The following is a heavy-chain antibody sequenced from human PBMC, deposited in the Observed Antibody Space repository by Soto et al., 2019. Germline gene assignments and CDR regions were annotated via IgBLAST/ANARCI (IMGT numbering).Heavy chain of an antibody. Sequence: PGGSLRLSGAASGFTFSSYEMNWVRQAPGKGLEWVSYISSSGSTIYYADSVKGRFTISRDNAKNSLYLQMNSLRAEDTAVYYCARQRLYYYDSSGYFEYWGPGTLVTVSS. CDR1: GFTFSSYE. V-gene: IGHV3-48*03. CDR2: ISSSGSTI. J-gene: IGHJ4*02. CDR3: ARQRLYYYDSSGYFEY. D-gene: IGHD3-22*01.